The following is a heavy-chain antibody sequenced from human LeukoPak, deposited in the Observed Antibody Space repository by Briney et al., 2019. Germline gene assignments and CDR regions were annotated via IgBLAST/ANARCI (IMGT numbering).Heavy chain of an antibody. D-gene: IGHD3-22*01. J-gene: IGHJ4*02. V-gene: IGHV1-2*02. CDR2: INPNSGGT. Sequence: ASVKVSCKASGYTFTCYYMHWVRQAPGQGLAWMGWINPNSGGTNYAQKFQGRVTMTRDTSISTAYMELSRLRSDDTAVYYCARDSRPSYDSSGYYYPGDYWGQGTLVTVSS. CDR3: ARDSRPSYDSSGYYYPGDY. CDR1: GYTFTCYY.